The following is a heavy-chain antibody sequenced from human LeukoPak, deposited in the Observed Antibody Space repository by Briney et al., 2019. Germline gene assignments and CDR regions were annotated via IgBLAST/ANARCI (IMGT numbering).Heavy chain of an antibody. CDR1: GFTFDDYA. CDR2: ISRGGGST. D-gene: IGHD1-7*01. J-gene: IGHJ4*02. V-gene: IGHV3-43D*04. Sequence: GRSLRLSCAASGFTFDDYAMHWVRQAPGKGLEWVSLISRGGGSTYYADSVKGRFTISRDNSKNSLYLQMNSLRAEDTALYYCAKDSGITGTDSFDYWGQGTLVTVSS. CDR3: AKDSGITGTDSFDY.